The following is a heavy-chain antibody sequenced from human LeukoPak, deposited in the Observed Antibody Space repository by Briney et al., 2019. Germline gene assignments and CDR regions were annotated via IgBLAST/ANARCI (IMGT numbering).Heavy chain of an antibody. CDR3: AKPPTPYYYGTTGTAGSAFDI. CDR1: GFTVSSYA. D-gene: IGHD3-10*01. Sequence: GRSLRLSCVGSGFTVSSYAMSWVRQAPGKGLEWVSAISGSGGDTYYADSVKGRFTISRDNSKNTLYLRMDSLRAEDTAVYYCAKPPTPYYYGTTGTAGSAFDIWGQGTRVTVSS. CDR2: ISGSGGDT. V-gene: IGHV3-23*01. J-gene: IGHJ3*02.